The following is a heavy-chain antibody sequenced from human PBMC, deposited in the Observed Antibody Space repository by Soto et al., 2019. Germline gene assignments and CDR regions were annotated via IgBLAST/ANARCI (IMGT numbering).Heavy chain of an antibody. CDR1: GGSISSYY. J-gene: IGHJ2*01. V-gene: IGHV4-59*01. CDR3: ARKAGTFHWYFDL. CDR2: IYHSGST. D-gene: IGHD6-13*01. Sequence: QVQLQESGPGLVKPSETLSLTCTVSGGSISSYYWSWLRQPPGKGLEWIGYIYHSGSTNYNPSLKSRVTISVDTSKNQFSLKLSSVTAADTAVYYCARKAGTFHWYFDLWGRGTLVTVSS.